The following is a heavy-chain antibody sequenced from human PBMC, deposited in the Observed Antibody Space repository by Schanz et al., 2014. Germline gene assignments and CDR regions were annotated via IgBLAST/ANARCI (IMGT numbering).Heavy chain of an antibody. J-gene: IGHJ3*02. CDR3: ARGVGDERWLDLNEAFDI. CDR1: GGTFSSYT. CDR2: IIPILGIT. V-gene: IGHV1-69*02. D-gene: IGHD6-19*01. Sequence: QVQLVQSGAEVMKPGSSVKVSCKASGGTFSSYTINWVRQAPGQGLEWMGRIIPILGITNVAQTFQDRVTITADKSTSTAYMELSSLRSDDAAVYYCARGVGDERWLDLNEAFDIWGQGTIVTVSS.